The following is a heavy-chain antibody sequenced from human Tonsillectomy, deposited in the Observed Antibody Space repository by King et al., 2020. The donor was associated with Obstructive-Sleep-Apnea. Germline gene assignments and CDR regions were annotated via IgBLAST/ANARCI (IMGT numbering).Heavy chain of an antibody. V-gene: IGHV3-43*01. J-gene: IGHJ4*02. CDR1: GFTFDDYT. CDR2: ISWDGGST. CDR3: AKVLRLGELSLGY. Sequence: VQLVESGGVVVQPGGSLRLSCAASGFTFDDYTMHWVRHAPGKGLEWVSLISWDGGSTYYADSVKGRFTISRDNSKNSLYLQMNSLRTEDTALYYCAKVLRLGELSLGYWGQGTLVTVSS. D-gene: IGHD3-16*02.